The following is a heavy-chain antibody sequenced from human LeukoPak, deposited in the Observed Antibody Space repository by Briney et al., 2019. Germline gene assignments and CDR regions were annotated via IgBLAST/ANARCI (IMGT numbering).Heavy chain of an antibody. J-gene: IGHJ4*02. D-gene: IGHD3-22*01. CDR3: AKDIAGDYYDSSGYGGYFDY. CDR1: GFTFSSYS. Sequence: GGSLRLSCAASGFTFSSYSMNWVRQAPGKGLEWVSGISWNSGSIGYADSVKGRFTISRDNAKNSLYLQMNSLRAEDTALYYCAKDIAGDYYDSSGYGGYFDYWGQGTLVTVSS. CDR2: ISWNSGSI. V-gene: IGHV3-9*01.